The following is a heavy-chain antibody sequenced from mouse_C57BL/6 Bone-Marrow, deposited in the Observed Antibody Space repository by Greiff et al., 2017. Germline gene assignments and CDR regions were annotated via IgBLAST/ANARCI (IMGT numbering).Heavy chain of an antibody. J-gene: IGHJ1*03. CDR1: GYAFSSSW. CDR2: IYPGDGDT. Sequence: VKLQQSGPELVKPGASVKISCKASGYAFSSSWMNWVKQRPGKGLEWIGRIYPGDGDTNYNWKFKGKATLTADKSSSTAYMQLSSLTSEDSAVYYCARYYDGYYFDVWGTGTTVTVSS. V-gene: IGHV1-82*01. D-gene: IGHD2-3*01. CDR3: ARYYDGYYFDV.